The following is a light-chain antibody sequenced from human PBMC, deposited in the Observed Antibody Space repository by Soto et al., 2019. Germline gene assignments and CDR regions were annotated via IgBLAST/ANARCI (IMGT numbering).Light chain of an antibody. V-gene: IGLV1-51*01. CDR2: GND. CDR3: ATWDTNLSAL. CDR1: TSNIGHNY. J-gene: IGLJ3*02. Sequence: QSVLTQPPSVSAAPGQTVTISCSGGTSNIGHNYVSWYQQLPGTAPTLLIYGNDKRPSGIPDRFSGSKSGTSATLAITGLQPGDEADYYCATWDTNLSALFGGGTQLTVL.